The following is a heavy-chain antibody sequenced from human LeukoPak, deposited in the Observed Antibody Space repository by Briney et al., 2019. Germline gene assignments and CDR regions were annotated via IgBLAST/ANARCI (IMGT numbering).Heavy chain of an antibody. D-gene: IGHD3-10*01. V-gene: IGHV4-31*03. CDR3: ARGYYGSGSYYSQNWFDP. J-gene: IGHJ5*02. CDR2: IYYSGST. CDR1: GGSISSGGYY. Sequence: PSETLSLTCTVSGGSISSGGYYWSWIRQHPGKGLEWIGYIYYSGSTYYNPSLKSRVTISVDTSKNQFSLKLSSVTAADTAVYYCARGYYGSGSYYSQNWFDPWGQGTLVTVSS.